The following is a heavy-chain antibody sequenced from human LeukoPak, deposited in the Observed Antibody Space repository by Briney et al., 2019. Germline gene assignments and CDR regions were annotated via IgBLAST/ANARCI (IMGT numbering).Heavy chain of an antibody. CDR3: ARASGYCSSSSCPDMDY. Sequence: GASVKVSCKASGYTFTSYAMNWVRQAPGQGLEWMGWINPNSGDTNYAQKFQGRVTMTRDTSIRTAYMELNRLRSDDTAVYYCARASGYCSSSSCPDMDYWGQGTLVTVSS. CDR2: INPNSGDT. J-gene: IGHJ4*02. CDR1: GYTFTSYA. D-gene: IGHD2-2*01. V-gene: IGHV1-2*02.